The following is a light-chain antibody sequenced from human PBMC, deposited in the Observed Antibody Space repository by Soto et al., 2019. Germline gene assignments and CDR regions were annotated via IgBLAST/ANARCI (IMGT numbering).Light chain of an antibody. CDR2: GAS. J-gene: IGKJ4*01. Sequence: IQMTQSPSSVSASVGDSVTITCRAIQLISSWLAWYQVKPGKAPKLLIYGASNRESGVPSRFSGSESGTLFTLTINSLQPEEFATYYCQQASSFPLTFGGGTEVEV. CDR3: QQASSFPLT. V-gene: IGKV1-12*01. CDR1: QLISSW.